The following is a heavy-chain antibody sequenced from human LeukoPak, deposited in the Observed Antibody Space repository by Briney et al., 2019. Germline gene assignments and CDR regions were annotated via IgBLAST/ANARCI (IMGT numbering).Heavy chain of an antibody. J-gene: IGHJ6*02. CDR3: ARDRGSPRFYDFWSGYYLPYGMDV. V-gene: IGHV1-2*02. D-gene: IGHD3-3*01. Sequence: ASVKVSCKASGYTFTGYYMHWARQAPGQGLEWMGWINPNSGGTNYAQKFQGRVTMTRDTSISTAYMELSRLRSDDTAVYYCARDRGSPRFYDFWSGYYLPYGMDVWGQGTTVTVSS. CDR2: INPNSGGT. CDR1: GYTFTGYY.